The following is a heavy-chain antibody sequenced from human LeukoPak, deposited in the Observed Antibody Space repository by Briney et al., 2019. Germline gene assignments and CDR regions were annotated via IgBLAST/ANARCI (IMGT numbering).Heavy chain of an antibody. CDR1: GFTFSSYG. D-gene: IGHD3-16*02. CDR3: AKGYYDYVWGSYRPKYYFDY. Sequence: GSLRLSCAASGFTFSSYGMHWVRQAPGKGLEWVAVISYDGSNEYYADSVKGRFTISRDNSKNTLYLQMNSLRAEDTAVYYCAKGYYDYVWGSYRPKYYFDYWGQGTLVTVSS. J-gene: IGHJ4*02. CDR2: ISYDGSNE. V-gene: IGHV3-30*18.